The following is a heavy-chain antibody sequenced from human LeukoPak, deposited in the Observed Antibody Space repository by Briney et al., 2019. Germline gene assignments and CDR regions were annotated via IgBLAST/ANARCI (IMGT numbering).Heavy chain of an antibody. D-gene: IGHD6-13*01. J-gene: IGHJ6*02. CDR3: ARDGVSASGTRLYYYYGMDV. Sequence: GGSLRLSCAASGFTFSSYGMHWVRQAPGKGLEWGAVIWNDGSSKYYGDSVKGRFTISRDSSRDTLYLQMNSLRAEDTAVYYCARDGVSASGTRLYYYYGMDVWGQGTTVTVS. V-gene: IGHV3-33*01. CDR2: IWNDGSSK. CDR1: GFTFSSYG.